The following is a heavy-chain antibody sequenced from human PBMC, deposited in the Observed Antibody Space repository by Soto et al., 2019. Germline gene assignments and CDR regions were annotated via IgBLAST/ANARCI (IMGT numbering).Heavy chain of an antibody. V-gene: IGHV1-18*04. CDR2: INPYNANT. D-gene: IGHD3-16*01. Sequence: XSVKVSCKTSGYTFTNHGISWVRQAPGQGLEWMGWINPYNANTNYAQKLQGRVTMTTDTSTSTAYMDLRRLTSDDTAVYYCARDRVAGIWGDAFDIWGQGTMVTVSS. J-gene: IGHJ3*02. CDR1: GYTFTNHG. CDR3: ARDRVAGIWGDAFDI.